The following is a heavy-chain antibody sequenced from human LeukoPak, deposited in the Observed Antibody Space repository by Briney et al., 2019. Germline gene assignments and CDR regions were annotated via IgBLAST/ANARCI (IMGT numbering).Heavy chain of an antibody. J-gene: IGHJ4*02. D-gene: IGHD2-21*02. CDR1: GYTFTSYA. CDR2: INVGNGNT. CDR3: ARSAGDSFDY. Sequence: ASVKVSCKASGYTFTSYAMHWVRQAPGQRLEWMGWINVGNGNTKYSQEFQGRVTITRDTSASTACMELSSLRSEDMAVYYCARSAGDSFDYWGQGTLVTVSS. V-gene: IGHV1-3*03.